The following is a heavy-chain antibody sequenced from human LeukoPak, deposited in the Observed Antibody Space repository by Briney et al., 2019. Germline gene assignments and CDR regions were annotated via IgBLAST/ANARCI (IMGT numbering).Heavy chain of an antibody. CDR2: IYYSGST. CDR3: ARDWYDIFGYYYGMDV. J-gene: IGHJ6*02. D-gene: IGHD3-9*01. V-gene: IGHV4-59*01. Sequence: PSETLSLTCTVSGGSISSYYWSWTRQPPGKGLEWIGYIYYSGSTNYNPSLKSRVTISVDTSKNQFSLKLSSVTAADTAVYYCARDWYDIFGYYYGMDVWGQGTTVTVSS. CDR1: GGSISSYY.